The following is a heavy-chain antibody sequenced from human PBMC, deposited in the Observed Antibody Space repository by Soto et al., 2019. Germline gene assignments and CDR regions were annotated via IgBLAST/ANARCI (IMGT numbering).Heavy chain of an antibody. Sequence: SETLSLTCTVSGGSISSYYWSWIRQPPGKGLEWIGYIYYSGSTNYNPSLKSRVTISVDTSKNQFSLRLSSVTAADTAVYYCARGSGRQVYNYYGMDVWGQGTTVTVSS. V-gene: IGHV4-59*12. CDR1: GGSISSYY. J-gene: IGHJ6*02. D-gene: IGHD3-10*01. CDR3: ARGSGRQVYNYYGMDV. CDR2: IYYSGST.